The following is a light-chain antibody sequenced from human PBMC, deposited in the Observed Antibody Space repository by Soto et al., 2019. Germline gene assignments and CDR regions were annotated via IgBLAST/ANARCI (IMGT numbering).Light chain of an antibody. Sequence: QSALTQPRSVSGSPGQSVTISCTGTGNDVGAYNYVPWYQQHPGRPPKLLIYGVVRWPSGVPDRFSGSKSGNTASLTISGLQAEDEADYFCCSYAGGYTDLFGTGTKGTVL. CDR3: CSYAGGYTDL. J-gene: IGLJ1*01. CDR1: GNDVGAYNY. CDR2: GVV. V-gene: IGLV2-11*01.